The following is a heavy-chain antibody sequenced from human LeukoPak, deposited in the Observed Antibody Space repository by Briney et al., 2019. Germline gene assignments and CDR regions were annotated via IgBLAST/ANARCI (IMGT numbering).Heavy chain of an antibody. Sequence: PSETLSLTCTVSGGSISSNSYYWGWIRQPPGKGLEWIGSIYYSGSTYYNPSLKSRVTISVDTSKNQFSLKLSSVTAADTAVYYCARDFWFGELSPFDYWGQGTLVTVSS. CDR1: GGSISSNSYY. V-gene: IGHV4-39*07. J-gene: IGHJ4*02. D-gene: IGHD3-10*01. CDR2: IYYSGST. CDR3: ARDFWFGELSPFDY.